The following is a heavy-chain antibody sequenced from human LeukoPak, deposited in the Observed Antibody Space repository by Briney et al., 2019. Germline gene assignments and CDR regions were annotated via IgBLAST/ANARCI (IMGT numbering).Heavy chain of an antibody. V-gene: IGHV4-34*01. D-gene: IGHD6-13*01. J-gene: IGHJ4*02. CDR2: INHSGST. CDR1: GGSFSGYY. CDR3: AREGGLNSSSWFSFDY. Sequence: SETLSLTCAVYGGSFSGYYWSWIRQPPGKGLEWIGEINHSGSTNYNPSLKSRVTISVDTSKNQFSLKLSSVTAADTAVYYCAREGGLNSSSWFSFDYWGQGTLVTVPS.